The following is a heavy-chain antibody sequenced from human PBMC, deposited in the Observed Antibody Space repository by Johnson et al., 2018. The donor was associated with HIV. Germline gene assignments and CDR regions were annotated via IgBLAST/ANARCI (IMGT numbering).Heavy chain of an antibody. CDR3: ARALTTDAFDI. J-gene: IGHJ3*02. CDR2: ISYDGSNK. Sequence: QVQLVESGGGVVQPGRSLRLSCAASGFTFSSYAMHWVRQAPGKGLEWVAVISYDGSNKYYADSVKVRFTISRDNSKNTLYLQMNSLRAEDTAVYYCARALTTDAFDIWDQGTMVTVSS. V-gene: IGHV3-30-3*01. CDR1: GFTFSSYA. D-gene: IGHD4-17*01.